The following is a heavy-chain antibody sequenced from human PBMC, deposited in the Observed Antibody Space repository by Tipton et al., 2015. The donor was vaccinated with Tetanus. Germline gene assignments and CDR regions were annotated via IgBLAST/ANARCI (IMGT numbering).Heavy chain of an antibody. CDR3: ARDRHPSRIRGAFRGNDALDI. Sequence: TLSLTCDVSWDSISSHKWWSWVRQPPGKGLEWLGYIFSGGTTFYSPSLNGRVSMSLDTSKNLFALRLASVTAADTAVYYCARDRHPSRIRGAFRGNDALDIWGPGALVTVSS. D-gene: IGHD1-14*01. CDR2: IFSGGTT. V-gene: IGHV4-28*03. CDR1: WDSISSHKW. J-gene: IGHJ5*02.